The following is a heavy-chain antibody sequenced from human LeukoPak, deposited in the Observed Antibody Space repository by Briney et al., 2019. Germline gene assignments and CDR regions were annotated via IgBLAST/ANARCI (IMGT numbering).Heavy chain of an antibody. Sequence: GESLRLSCTASGFTFSNFWMGWVRQAPGKGLEWVASINSDGSEGYYADVVKGRFTISRDNAKNSLCLQINSLRAEDTAVYYCARSSYSSSSSVWGQGTMVTVSS. CDR2: INSDGSEG. CDR1: GFTFSNFW. J-gene: IGHJ3*01. CDR3: ARSSYSSSSSV. V-gene: IGHV3-7*03. D-gene: IGHD6-6*01.